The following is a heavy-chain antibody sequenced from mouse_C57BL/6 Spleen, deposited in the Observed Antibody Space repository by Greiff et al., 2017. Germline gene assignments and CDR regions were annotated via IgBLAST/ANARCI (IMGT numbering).Heavy chain of an antibody. V-gene: IGHV5-4*01. D-gene: IGHD2-3*01. CDR2: ISDGGSYT. CDR3: AREGYYQEFDV. J-gene: IGHJ1*03. CDR1: GFTFSSYA. Sequence: EVHLVESGGGLVKPGGSLKLSCAASGFTFSSYAMSWVRQTPEKRLEWVATISDGGSYTYYPDNVKGRFTISRDNAKNNLYLQMSHLKSEDTAMYYCAREGYYQEFDVWGTGTTVTVSS.